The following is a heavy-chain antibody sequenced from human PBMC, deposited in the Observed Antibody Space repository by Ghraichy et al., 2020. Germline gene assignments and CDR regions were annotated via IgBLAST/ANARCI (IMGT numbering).Heavy chain of an antibody. CDR2: ISSDGSEL. D-gene: IGHD4-17*01. CDR1: GFTFSDSW. V-gene: IGHV3-7*01. CDR3: ARDRGKKTVPTSLGYFYGMDV. Sequence: GGSLRLSCAASGFTFSDSWMTWVRQAPGMGLEWVATISSDGSELYSLDSVTGRFAISRDNVQKSLFLQMTSLGVGDTAVYYCARDRGKKTVPTSLGYFYGMDVWGQGTSVPVS. J-gene: IGHJ6*02.